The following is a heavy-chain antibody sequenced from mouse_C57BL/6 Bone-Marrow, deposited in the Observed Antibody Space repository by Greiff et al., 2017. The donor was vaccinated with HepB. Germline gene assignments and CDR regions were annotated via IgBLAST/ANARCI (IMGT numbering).Heavy chain of an antibody. V-gene: IGHV5-9-1*02. D-gene: IGHD2-5*01. CDR2: ISSGGDYI. J-gene: IGHJ4*01. CDR1: GFTFSSYA. CDR3: TRGGYSRAMDY. Sequence: EVQRVETGEGLVKPGGSLKLSCAASGFTFSSYAMSWVRQTPEKRLEWVAYISSGGDYIYYADTVKGRFTISRDNARNTLYLQMSSLKSEDTAMYYCTRGGYSRAMDYWGQGTSVTVSS.